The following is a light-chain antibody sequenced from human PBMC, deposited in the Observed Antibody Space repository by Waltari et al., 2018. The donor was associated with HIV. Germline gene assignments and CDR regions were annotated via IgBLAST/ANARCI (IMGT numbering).Light chain of an antibody. CDR3: QQNIHWPPYT. CDR2: GAS. V-gene: IGKV3-15*01. Sequence: TLLTQSPATLSVSPGERVTLSCRASQSLTANLAWYQQRPGQAPRLLIYGASSRATDIPARFSGSGSGTDYTLTLSTVQSEDSAVYYCQQNIHWPPYTFGQGTKL. J-gene: IGKJ2*01. CDR1: QSLTAN.